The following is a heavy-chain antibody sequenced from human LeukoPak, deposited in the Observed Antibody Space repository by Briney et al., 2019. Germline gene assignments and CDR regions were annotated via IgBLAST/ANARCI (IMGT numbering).Heavy chain of an antibody. V-gene: IGHV1-46*01. Sequence: ASVKVSCKASGYTFTSYYMHWVRQAPGQGLEWMGIINPSGGSTSYAQKFQGRVTMTRDTSTSTVYMELSSLRSGDTAVYYCARDGGGLLVVPAATFDYWGQGTLVTVSS. CDR1: GYTFTSYY. CDR3: ARDGGGLLVVPAATFDY. D-gene: IGHD2-2*01. J-gene: IGHJ4*02. CDR2: INPSGGST.